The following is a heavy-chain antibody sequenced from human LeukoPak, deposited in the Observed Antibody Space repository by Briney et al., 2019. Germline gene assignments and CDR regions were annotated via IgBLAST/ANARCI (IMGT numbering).Heavy chain of an antibody. D-gene: IGHD1-14*01. CDR1: GGTFSSHA. CDR3: ARARIMTNHPPHDLNWFDP. Sequence: SVKVSCKASGGTFSSHAISWVRQAPGQGLEWMGGIIPIFGTANYAQKFQGRVTITTDESTSTAYMELSSLRSEDTAVYYCARARIMTNHPPHDLNWFDPWGQGTLVTVSS. CDR2: IIPIFGTA. V-gene: IGHV1-69*05. J-gene: IGHJ5*02.